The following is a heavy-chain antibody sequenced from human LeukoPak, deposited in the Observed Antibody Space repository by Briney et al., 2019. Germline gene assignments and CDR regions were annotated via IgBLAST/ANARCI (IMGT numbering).Heavy chain of an antibody. Sequence: ASVKVSCKVSGYTLTELSIHWVRQAPGQGLEWMGIINPSGGSTSYAQKFQGRVTMTRDTSTSTVYMYLSSLRSEDMAVYYCARDSLYGVVDYWGQGTLVTVSS. V-gene: IGHV1-46*01. J-gene: IGHJ4*02. CDR3: ARDSLYGVVDY. D-gene: IGHD4-17*01. CDR2: INPSGGST. CDR1: GYTLTELS.